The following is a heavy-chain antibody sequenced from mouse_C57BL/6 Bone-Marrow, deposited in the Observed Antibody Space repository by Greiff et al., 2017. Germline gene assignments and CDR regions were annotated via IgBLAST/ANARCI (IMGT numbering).Heavy chain of an antibody. Sequence: VQLQESGPGLVQPSQSLSITCTVSGFSLTSYGVHWVRQSPGQGLEWLGVIWSGGSTDYNAAFISRLSISKDNSKSQVFFKMNSLQAEDTAIYYCARKKGYAMDYWGQGTSVTVSS. V-gene: IGHV2-2*01. CDR3: ARKKGYAMDY. CDR2: IWSGGST. CDR1: GFSLTSYG. J-gene: IGHJ4*01.